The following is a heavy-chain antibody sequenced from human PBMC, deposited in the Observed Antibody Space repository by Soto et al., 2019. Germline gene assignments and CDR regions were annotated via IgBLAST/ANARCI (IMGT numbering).Heavy chain of an antibody. V-gene: IGHV1-8*01. CDR2: MNPNSGNT. CDR1: GYTFTSYD. CDR3: ARGHPYDFWSGYYTHYYYYGMDV. J-gene: IGHJ6*02. Sequence: ASVKVSCKASGYTFTSYDINWVRQATGQGLEWMGWMNPNSGNTGYAQKFQGRVTMTRNTSISTAYMELSSLRSEDTAVYYCARGHPYDFWSGYYTHYYYYGMDVWGQGTTVTVSS. D-gene: IGHD3-3*01.